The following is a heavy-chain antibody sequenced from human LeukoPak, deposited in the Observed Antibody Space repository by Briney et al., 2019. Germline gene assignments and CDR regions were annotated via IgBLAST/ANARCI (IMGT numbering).Heavy chain of an antibody. V-gene: IGHV1-2*02. Sequence: EGSVKVSCKASGYTFTGYYMHWVRQAPGQGLEWMGWVNTNSGGKNYAEKVQGRVTMTRHTSISTAYMDLSRLTSDDTAVYYCARGGTAPIWGQGALVTVSS. J-gene: IGHJ4*02. CDR2: VNTNSGGK. CDR3: ARGGTAPI. D-gene: IGHD3-16*01. CDR1: GYTFTGYY.